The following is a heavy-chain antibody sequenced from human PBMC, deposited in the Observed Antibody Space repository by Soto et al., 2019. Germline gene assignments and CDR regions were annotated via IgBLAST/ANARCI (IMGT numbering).Heavy chain of an antibody. J-gene: IGHJ6*02. CDR1: GFTFITYW. CDR2: IKQDGTEK. V-gene: IGHV3-7*01. Sequence: EVQLVESGGGLVQPGGSLRISCAASGFTFITYWMSWVRRTPGKVLEWVANIKQDGTEKYYVDSVRGRLTVSRDNAKSSLYLQMNSLRVEDTAVYYCTTSPHRDSERVFVWGQGTTVTVSS. CDR3: TTSPHRDSERVFV.